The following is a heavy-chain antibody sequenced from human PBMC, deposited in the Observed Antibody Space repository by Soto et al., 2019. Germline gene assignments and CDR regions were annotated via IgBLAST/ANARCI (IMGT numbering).Heavy chain of an antibody. D-gene: IGHD2-2*01. J-gene: IGHJ5*01. CDR2: IYHTGNT. CDR1: GGSISDDSY. CDR3: ARDEYQLLSSVSWFDS. Sequence: PSETLSLTCTVSGGSISDDSYLSWVRQTPWKGLEWIGYIYHTGNTYYNPSLRSRVSISVDKSKSQFSLKLISVTAADTAVYFCARDEYQLLSSVSWFDSWGQGTLVTVSS. V-gene: IGHV4-30-4*01.